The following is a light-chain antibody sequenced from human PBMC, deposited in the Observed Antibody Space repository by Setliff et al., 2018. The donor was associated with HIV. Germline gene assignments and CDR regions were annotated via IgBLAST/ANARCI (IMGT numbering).Light chain of an antibody. CDR3: SSYTSSSTLV. CDR2: EVS. CDR1: SSDVGGYPY. J-gene: IGLJ1*01. Sequence: QSALTQPASVSGSPGQSVTISCTGTSSDVGGYPYVSWYQQYPGKVPKLMIYEVSNRPSGVSNRFSGPKSANMASLTISGLQAEDEADYYCSSYTSSSTLVFGTGTKVTVL. V-gene: IGLV2-14*01.